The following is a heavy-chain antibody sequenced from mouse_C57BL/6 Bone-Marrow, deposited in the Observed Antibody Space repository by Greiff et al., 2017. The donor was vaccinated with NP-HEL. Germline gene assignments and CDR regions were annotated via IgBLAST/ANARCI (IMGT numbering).Heavy chain of an antibody. Sequence: VQLQESGAELARPGASVKMSCKASGYTFTSYTMHWVKQRPGQGLEWIGYINPSSGYTKYNQKFKDKATLTADKSSSTAYMQLSSLTAEDSAVYYCARILTGGFAYWGQGTLVTVSA. D-gene: IGHD4-1*01. V-gene: IGHV1-4*01. CDR1: GYTFTSYT. CDR2: INPSSGYT. J-gene: IGHJ3*01. CDR3: ARILTGGFAY.